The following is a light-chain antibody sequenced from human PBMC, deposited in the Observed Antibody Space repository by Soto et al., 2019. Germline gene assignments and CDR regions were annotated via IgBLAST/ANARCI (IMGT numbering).Light chain of an antibody. CDR1: SSDVGGYNY. Sequence: QSALTQARSVSGSPGQSVTISCTGTSSDVGGYNYVSWYQQHPGKAPKLMIYDVSKRPSGVPDRFSGSKSGNTASLTISGLQAEDEADYYCCSYAGSYPVVFGGGTKVTVL. CDR3: CSYAGSYPVV. V-gene: IGLV2-11*01. J-gene: IGLJ2*01. CDR2: DVS.